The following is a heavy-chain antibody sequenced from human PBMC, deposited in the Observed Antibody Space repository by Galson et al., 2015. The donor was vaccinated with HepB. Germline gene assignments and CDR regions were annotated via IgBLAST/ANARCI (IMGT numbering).Heavy chain of an antibody. CDR1: GFTFSSYA. J-gene: IGHJ4*02. CDR3: AKETTYYYDSSGYYLDY. D-gene: IGHD3-22*01. Sequence: SLRLSCAASGFTFSSYAMSWVRQAPGKGLEWVSAISGSGGSTYYADSVKGRFTISRDNSKNTLYLQMNSLRAEDTAVYYCAKETTYYYDSSGYYLDYWGQGTLVTVSS. CDR2: ISGSGGST. V-gene: IGHV3-23*01.